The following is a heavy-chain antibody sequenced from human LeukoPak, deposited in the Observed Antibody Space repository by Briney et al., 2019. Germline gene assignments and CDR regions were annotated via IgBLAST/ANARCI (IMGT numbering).Heavy chain of an antibody. J-gene: IGHJ4*02. Sequence: ASVKVSCKASGYTFTGYYMHWVRQAPGQGLEWMGWINPNSGGTNYAQKFQGRVTMTRDTSISTAYMELSRLRSDDTVVYYCARTDSSGWYGDYWGQGTLVTVSS. D-gene: IGHD6-19*01. CDR3: ARTDSSGWYGDY. CDR2: INPNSGGT. V-gene: IGHV1-2*02. CDR1: GYTFTGYY.